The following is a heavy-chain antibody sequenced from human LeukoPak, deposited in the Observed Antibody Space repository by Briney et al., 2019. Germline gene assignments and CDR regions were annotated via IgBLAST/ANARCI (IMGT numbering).Heavy chain of an antibody. Sequence: GGSLRLSCTASGFTFSDYWMTWVRQAPGKGPEWVANIKQDGSQRYYVDSVRGRFTISRDNAKNSLFLQMNGLRAEDTAVYYCARRGGSSSRRSPIDYWGQGALVTVSS. D-gene: IGHD6-6*01. CDR1: GFTFSDYW. V-gene: IGHV3-7*01. J-gene: IGHJ4*02. CDR3: ARRGGSSSRRSPIDY. CDR2: IKQDGSQR.